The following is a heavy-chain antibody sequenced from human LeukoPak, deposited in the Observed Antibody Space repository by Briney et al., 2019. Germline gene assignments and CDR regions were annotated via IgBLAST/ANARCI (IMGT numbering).Heavy chain of an antibody. CDR3: ARDLSRP. CDR1: GGSFSGYY. CDR2: IYTSGST. J-gene: IGHJ5*02. V-gene: IGHV4-4*07. D-gene: IGHD2/OR15-2a*01. Sequence: SETLSLTCAVYGGSFSGYYWSWIRQPAGKGLEWIGRIYTSGSTNYNPSLKSRVTMPVDTSKNQFSLKLSSVTAADTAVYYCARDLSRPWGQGTLVTVSS.